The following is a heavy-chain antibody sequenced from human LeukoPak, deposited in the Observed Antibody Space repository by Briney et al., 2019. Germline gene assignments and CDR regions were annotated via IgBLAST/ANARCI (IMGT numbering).Heavy chain of an antibody. CDR2: TYFRSKWYY. CDR3: ARDPVGGSTIFDS. CDR1: GDSVSSDSAA. D-gene: IGHD1-26*01. Sequence: SQTLSLTCAISGDSVSSDSAAWNWIRQSPSGGLEWLARTYFRSKWYYDYALAVKGRITINLDTSKNQFSLQLNSVTPEDTAVYFCARDPVGGSTIFDSWGQGTLVTVSS. V-gene: IGHV6-1*01. J-gene: IGHJ4*02.